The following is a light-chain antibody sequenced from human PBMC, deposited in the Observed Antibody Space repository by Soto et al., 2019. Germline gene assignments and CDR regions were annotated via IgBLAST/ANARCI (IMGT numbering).Light chain of an antibody. Sequence: QSVLTQPASVSDSPGQSITISCTGTSSDVGGSNFVSWYQHHPGKAPKLMIYDVSNRPSGVSNRFSGSKSGYTASLTISGLLAEDEADYYCNSHTISNTRVFGTGTKVTVL. CDR3: NSHTISNTRV. CDR1: SSDVGGSNF. J-gene: IGLJ1*01. CDR2: DVS. V-gene: IGLV2-14*01.